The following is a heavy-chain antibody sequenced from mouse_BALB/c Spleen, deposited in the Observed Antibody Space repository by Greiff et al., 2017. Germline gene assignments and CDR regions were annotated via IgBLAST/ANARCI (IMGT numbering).Heavy chain of an antibody. CDR3: ARNPFTTVRAMDY. J-gene: IGHJ4*01. CDR2: IWSGGST. D-gene: IGHD1-1*01. V-gene: IGHV2-2*02. Sequence: VMLVESGPGLVQPSQSLSITCTVSGFSLTSYGVHWVRQSPGKGLEWLGVIWSGGSTDYNAAFISRLSISKDNSKSQVFFKMNSLQANDTAIYYCARNPFTTVRAMDYWGQGTSVTVSS. CDR1: GFSLTSYG.